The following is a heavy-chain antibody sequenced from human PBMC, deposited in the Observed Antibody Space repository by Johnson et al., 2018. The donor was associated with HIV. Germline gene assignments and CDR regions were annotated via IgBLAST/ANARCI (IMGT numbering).Heavy chain of an antibody. V-gene: IGHV3-66*01. Sequence: VQLVESGGVVVQPGGSVRLSCAASGFTVSSNYMSWVRQAPGKGLEWVSVIYSGGSTNYADSVKGRFTISRDNSKNTLYLQMNSLRAEDTAVYYCARTAMTPVTSSPDAFDIWGQGTMVTVSS. J-gene: IGHJ3*02. D-gene: IGHD4-17*01. CDR1: GFTVSSNY. CDR3: ARTAMTPVTSSPDAFDI. CDR2: IYSGGST.